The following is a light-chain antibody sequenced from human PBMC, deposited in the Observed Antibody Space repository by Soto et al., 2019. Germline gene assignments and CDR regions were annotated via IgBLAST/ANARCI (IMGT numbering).Light chain of an antibody. Sequence: QSVLTQPPSASGTPGQRVTISCSGTSSSIGNNRVNWYQQIPGTAPKLLIYSNIQRPSGVPDRFSGSKSGTSASLAITGLQSEDEADYYCSTWDDTLKGPVFGGGTRSPS. CDR2: SNI. CDR3: STWDDTLKGPV. J-gene: IGLJ3*02. V-gene: IGLV1-44*01. CDR1: SSSIGNNR.